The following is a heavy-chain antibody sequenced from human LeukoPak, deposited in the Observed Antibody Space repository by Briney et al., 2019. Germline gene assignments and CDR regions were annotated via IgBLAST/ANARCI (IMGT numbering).Heavy chain of an antibody. D-gene: IGHD4-17*01. V-gene: IGHV5-51*01. CDR3: ARFHLPYGDLYFDY. J-gene: IGHJ4*02. CDR2: IYPGDSDT. CDR1: GCNFTNYW. Sequence: GGSLQISCKGSGCNFTNYWIGWGRPLPGKGLEGMGIIYPGDSDTRYSPSLQGQVTISADKSISTAYLQWSSLKASDTAMYYCARFHLPYGDLYFDYWGQGTLVTVSS.